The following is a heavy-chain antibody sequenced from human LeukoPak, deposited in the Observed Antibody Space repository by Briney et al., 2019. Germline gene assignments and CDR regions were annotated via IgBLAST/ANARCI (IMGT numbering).Heavy chain of an antibody. CDR3: ARSLIYCTNGVCYLNWFDP. Sequence: SETLSLTCAVYGVSFSGYYWSWIRQPPGKGLEWIGEINHSGSTNYNPSLKSRVTISVDTSKNQFSLKLSSVTAADTAVYYCARSLIYCTNGVCYLNWFDPWGQGTLVTVSS. J-gene: IGHJ5*02. D-gene: IGHD2-8*01. CDR1: GVSFSGYY. V-gene: IGHV4-34*01. CDR2: INHSGST.